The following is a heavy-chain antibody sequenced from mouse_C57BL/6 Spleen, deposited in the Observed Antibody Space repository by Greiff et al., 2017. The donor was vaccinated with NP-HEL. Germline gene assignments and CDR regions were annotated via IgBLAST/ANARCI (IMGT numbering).Heavy chain of an antibody. CDR3: ARGGTWGFAY. V-gene: IGHV1-19*01. CDR1: GYTFTDYY. Sequence: EVKLVESGPVLVKPGASVKMSCKASGYTFTDYYMNWVKQSHGKSLEWIGVINPYNGGTSYNQKFKGKATLTVDKSSSTAYMELNSLTSEDSAVYYCARGGTWGFAYWGQGTLVTVSA. CDR2: INPYNGGT. J-gene: IGHJ3*01.